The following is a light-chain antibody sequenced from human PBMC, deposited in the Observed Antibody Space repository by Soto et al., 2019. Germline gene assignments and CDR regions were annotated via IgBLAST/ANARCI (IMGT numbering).Light chain of an antibody. CDR2: KAS. V-gene: IGKV1-5*03. CDR3: QHYNSYPWT. J-gene: IGKJ1*01. CDR1: HSISTW. Sequence: DIQMTQSPSTLSASVGDRVTITCRARHSISTWLAWYQQKAGKAPKLLIYKASSLESGVPSRFSSSGSGTEFTLTISSLQPDDFATYYFQHYNSYPWTFGQGTKVEIK.